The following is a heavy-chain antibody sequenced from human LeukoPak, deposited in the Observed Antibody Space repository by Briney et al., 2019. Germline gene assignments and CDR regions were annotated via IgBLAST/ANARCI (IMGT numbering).Heavy chain of an antibody. CDR2: ISSSNSYI. Sequence: GGSLRLSCAASGFTFSSYSMNWVRQAPGKGLEWVSSISSSNSYIYYADSVKGRFTISRDNAKNSLYLQMNSLRAEDSAVYYCARGTWIELCCGEVDFDYWGQGTLVTVSS. CDR1: GFTFSSYS. D-gene: IGHD5-18*01. V-gene: IGHV3-21*01. CDR3: ARGTWIELCCGEVDFDY. J-gene: IGHJ4*02.